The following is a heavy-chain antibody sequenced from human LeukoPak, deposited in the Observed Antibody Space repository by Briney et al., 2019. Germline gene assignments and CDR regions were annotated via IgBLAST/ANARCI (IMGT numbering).Heavy chain of an antibody. CDR1: GGSISGHY. CDR3: ARIVGATNRGAFDI. V-gene: IGHV4-59*11. J-gene: IGHJ3*02. Sequence: SETLSLTCTVSGGSISGHYWGWVRQPPGKGLEWIGCIYYSGSTNYNPSLKSRVTISVDTSKNQLSLKVNSVTAADTAVYYCARIVGATNRGAFDIWGQGTMVTVSS. D-gene: IGHD1-26*01. CDR2: IYYSGST.